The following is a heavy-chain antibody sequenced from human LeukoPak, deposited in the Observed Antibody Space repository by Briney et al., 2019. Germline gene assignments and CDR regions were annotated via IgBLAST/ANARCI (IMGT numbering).Heavy chain of an antibody. V-gene: IGHV3-30*04. CDR2: ISFDGSDK. CDR3: ARDARISYYFGSGSYYFPDY. D-gene: IGHD3-10*01. Sequence: GGSLRLSCAAAGFTFSSYAMHWVRQAPGKGLEWVAVISFDGSDKFYADSVKGRFTISRDNSRNTLYLQMNSLRAEDTAVYYCARDARISYYFGSGSYYFPDYWGQGTLVTVSS. J-gene: IGHJ4*02. CDR1: GFTFSSYA.